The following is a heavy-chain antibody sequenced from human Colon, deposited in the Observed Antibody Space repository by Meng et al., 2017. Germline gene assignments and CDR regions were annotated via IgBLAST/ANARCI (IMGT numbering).Heavy chain of an antibody. CDR2: VSHTGST. CDR1: GGSIINGFFC. CDR3: AREGGTLRHLDY. V-gene: IGHV4-31*01. D-gene: IGHD1-26*01. Sequence: VQFLASGPVLVEPSQTLSLTCTVSGGSIINGFFCWSRLRQHPLKGLGWIGSVSHTGSTYYHPSNQRLVTISRDTPKNLFSLNLTAMTAADTAVYFCAREGGTLRHLDYWGQGTLVTVSS. J-gene: IGHJ4*02.